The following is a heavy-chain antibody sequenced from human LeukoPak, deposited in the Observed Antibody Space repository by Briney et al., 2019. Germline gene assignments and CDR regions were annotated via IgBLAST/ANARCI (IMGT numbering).Heavy chain of an antibody. J-gene: IGHJ4*02. D-gene: IGHD6-13*01. V-gene: IGHV4-39*07. CDR3: ATSVEQQPDFDY. CDR2: IYYSGST. Sequence: SETLSLTCTVSGGSISSSSYYWGWIRQPPGKGLEWIGSIYYSGSTYYNPSLKSRVTISVDTSKNQFSLKLSSVTAADTAVYYYATSVEQQPDFDYWGQGTLVTVSS. CDR1: GGSISSSSYY.